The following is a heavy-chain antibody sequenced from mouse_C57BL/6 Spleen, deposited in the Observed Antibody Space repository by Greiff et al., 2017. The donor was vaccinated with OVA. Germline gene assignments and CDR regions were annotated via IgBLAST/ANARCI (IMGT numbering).Heavy chain of an antibody. CDR3: ARSPDGDGYFDY. V-gene: IGHV1-72*01. CDR2: IDPKSGGT. D-gene: IGHD3-3*01. CDR1: GYTFTSYW. J-gene: IGHJ2*01. Sequence: QVQLQQPGAELVKPGASVKLSCKASGYTFTSYWMHWVKQRPGRGLEWIGRIDPKSGGTKYNEKFKSKATLTVDKSSSTAYMQLSSLTSEDSAVYYCARSPDGDGYFDYWGQGTTLTVSS.